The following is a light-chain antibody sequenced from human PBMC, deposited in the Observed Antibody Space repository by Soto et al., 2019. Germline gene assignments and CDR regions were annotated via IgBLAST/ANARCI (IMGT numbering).Light chain of an antibody. J-gene: IGKJ2*01. Sequence: DIQMTQSPSSLSASVGDRVTITCQASHDITNYLNWYQQKPGKAPKLLIYDASNLETGVPPRFGGSGSGTDFSFTITSLQPEDIGTYFCQQYDNLPYIFGQGTKLEIK. V-gene: IGKV1-33*01. CDR3: QQYDNLPYI. CDR1: HDITNY. CDR2: DAS.